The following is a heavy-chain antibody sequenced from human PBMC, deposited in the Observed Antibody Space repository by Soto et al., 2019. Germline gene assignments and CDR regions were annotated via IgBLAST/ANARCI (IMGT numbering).Heavy chain of an antibody. J-gene: IGHJ6*02. CDR2: IKSKTDGGTT. Sequence: EVQLVESGGGLVKPGGSLRLSCAASGFTFSNAWMNWVRQAPGKGLEWVGRIKSKTDGGTTDYAAPVKGRFTISRDDSKNTLYLQMNSLKTEDTAVYYCTTGPLCFGELTYYYYGMDVWGQGTTVTVSS. CDR3: TTGPLCFGELTYYYYGMDV. D-gene: IGHD3-10*01. V-gene: IGHV3-15*07. CDR1: GFTFSNAW.